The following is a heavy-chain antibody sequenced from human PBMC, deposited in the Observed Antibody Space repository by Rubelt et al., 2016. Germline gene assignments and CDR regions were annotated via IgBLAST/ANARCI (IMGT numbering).Heavy chain of an antibody. CDR3: ARDRAFVSSSSGVFDY. Sequence: SGFPLSDYYMSWIRQAPGKGLEWVSGISGSGGSTHHADSVKGRFTISRDNSKNTLYLQMNSLRAEDTAVYYCARDRAFVSSSSGVFDYWGQGTLVTVSS. V-gene: IGHV3-23*01. CDR1: GFPLSDYY. D-gene: IGHD6-6*01. J-gene: IGHJ4*02. CDR2: ISGSGGST.